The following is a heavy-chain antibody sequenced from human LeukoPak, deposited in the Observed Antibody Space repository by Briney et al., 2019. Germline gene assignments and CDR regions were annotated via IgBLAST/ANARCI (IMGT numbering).Heavy chain of an antibody. CDR2: ISYDGSNK. J-gene: IGHJ5*02. V-gene: IGHV3-30*04. CDR1: GFTFSSYA. Sequence: GGSLRLSCAASGFTFSSYAMHWVRQAPGKGLEWVAVISYDGSNKFYADSVRGRFTISRDISKNTLYLQMNSLRVEDTAVYYCAKDNPVCESWGQGTLVTVSS. D-gene: IGHD2-21*01. CDR3: AKDNPVCES.